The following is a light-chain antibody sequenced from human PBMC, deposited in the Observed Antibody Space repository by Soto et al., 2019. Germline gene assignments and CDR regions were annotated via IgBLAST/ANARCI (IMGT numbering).Light chain of an antibody. J-gene: IGLJ2*01. CDR1: NIGSKN. CDR2: RDT. CDR3: QVWDSSTDVV. V-gene: IGLV3-9*01. Sequence: SYELTQPLSVSVALGQTARITCGGNNIGSKNVHWYQQKPGQAPVLVIYRDTKRPSGIPDRFSGSNSGNTATLTISRAQAGDEADYYCQVWDSSTDVVFGGGTKVTVL.